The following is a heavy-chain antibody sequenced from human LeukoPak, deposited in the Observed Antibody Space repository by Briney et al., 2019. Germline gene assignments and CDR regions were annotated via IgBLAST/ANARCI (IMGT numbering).Heavy chain of an antibody. V-gene: IGHV4-4*02. CDR2: VCPRGGI. Sequence: SETLSLTCTVSGDSISSNNCYSWVRQFPGKGLEWIGEVCPRGGINYNPSLWTRVTISPDRPRNQFSLNMISVTAADTAIYYCARNGGYDQDVWGQGTTVTVSS. J-gene: IGHJ6*02. CDR1: GDSISSNNC. CDR3: ARNGGYDQDV. D-gene: IGHD5-18*01.